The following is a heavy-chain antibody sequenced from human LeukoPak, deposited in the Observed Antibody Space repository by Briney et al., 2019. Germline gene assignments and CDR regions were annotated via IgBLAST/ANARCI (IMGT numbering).Heavy chain of an antibody. CDR3: AKDAAMSDSWFDY. D-gene: IGHD5-24*01. Sequence: GSLRLSCAASGFTFSSYGMHWVRQAPGKGLEWVAVISYDGSNKYYADSVKGRFTISRDNSKNTLYLQMNSLRAEDTAVYYCAKDAAMSDSWFDYWGQGTLVTVSS. CDR1: GFTFSSYG. V-gene: IGHV3-30*18. CDR2: ISYDGSNK. J-gene: IGHJ4*02.